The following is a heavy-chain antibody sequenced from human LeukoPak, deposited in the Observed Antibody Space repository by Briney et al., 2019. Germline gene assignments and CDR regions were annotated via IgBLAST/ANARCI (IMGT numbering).Heavy chain of an antibody. CDR3: ARLSENHEGTRFDH. V-gene: IGHV4-59*08. D-gene: IGHD2/OR15-2a*01. J-gene: IGHJ4*02. CDR1: GGSISSYY. Sequence: SETLSLTCTVSGGSISSYYWSWIRQPPGKGLEWIGYIYYSGSTNYNPSLKSRVTISVDTSKNQFSLKLSSVTAADTAVYYCARLSENHEGTRFDHWGQGTLVTVSS. CDR2: IYYSGST.